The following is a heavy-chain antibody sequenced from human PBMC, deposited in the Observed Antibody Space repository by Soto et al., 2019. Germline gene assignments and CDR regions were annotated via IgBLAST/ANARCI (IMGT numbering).Heavy chain of an antibody. CDR2: IYYSGST. Sequence: QLQLQESGPGLVKPSETLSLTCTVSGVSISSSSYYWGWIRQPPGKGLEWIGSIYYSGSTYYNPSLKSRGTISVDTSKKHFSLKLSYVTAADTAVYYCARPQENCSVGSCYFPWFDPWGEVTLVTVSS. CDR1: GVSISSSSYY. D-gene: IGHD2-15*01. J-gene: IGHJ5*02. V-gene: IGHV4-39*01. CDR3: ARPQENCSVGSCYFPWFDP.